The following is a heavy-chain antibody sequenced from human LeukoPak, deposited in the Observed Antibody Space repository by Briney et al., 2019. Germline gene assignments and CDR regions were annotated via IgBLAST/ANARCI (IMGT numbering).Heavy chain of an antibody. CDR2: ITGGGDST. Sequence: GGSLRLSCAASGFTFTSYAMSWVCQAPGPGLELVSAITGGGDSTYYADSVKGRFTVSRDTSKNTLYLPMNSLRAEDTAVYYCAKEGVLTGYPSLYYFDSWGQGTLVTVSS. CDR3: AKEGVLTGYPSLYYFDS. J-gene: IGHJ4*02. CDR1: GFTFTSYA. D-gene: IGHD3-9*01. V-gene: IGHV3-23*01.